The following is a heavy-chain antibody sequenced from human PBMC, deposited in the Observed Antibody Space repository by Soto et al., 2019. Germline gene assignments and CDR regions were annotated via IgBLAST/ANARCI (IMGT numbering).Heavy chain of an antibody. CDR1: GGSISSISYY. Sequence: QLQLQESGPGLVKPSETLSLTCTVSGGSISSISYYWGWIRQPPGKGLEWIGSIFYSGTTYYNPSLKSRVTLSVDTSKTQFSLNLSSVTAADTAVYYCVRLGVGTSFDYWGQGTLVTVSS. CDR3: VRLGVGTSFDY. CDR2: IFYSGTT. V-gene: IGHV4-39*01. D-gene: IGHD2-15*01. J-gene: IGHJ4*02.